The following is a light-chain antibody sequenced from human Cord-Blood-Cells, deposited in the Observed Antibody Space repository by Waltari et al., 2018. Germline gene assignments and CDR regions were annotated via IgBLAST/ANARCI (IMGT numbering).Light chain of an antibody. CDR3: SSYTSSSTWV. Sequence: QSAPTQPASVSGSPGQSITISCTGTSSDVGGYNYFSWYQQHPGKAPKLMIYDVSNRPSGVSNRFSGSKSGNTASLTISGLQAEDEADYYCSSYTSSSTWVFGGGTKLTVL. V-gene: IGLV2-14*01. J-gene: IGLJ3*02. CDR2: DVS. CDR1: SSDVGGYNY.